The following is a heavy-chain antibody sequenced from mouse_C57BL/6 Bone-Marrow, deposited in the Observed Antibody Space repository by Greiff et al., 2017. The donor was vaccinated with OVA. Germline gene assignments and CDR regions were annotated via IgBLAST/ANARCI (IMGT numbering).Heavy chain of an antibody. CDR3: ARRKILGGNYDY. Sequence: EVQLQQSGPVLVKPGASVKMSCKASGYTFTDYYMNWVKQSHGKSLEWIGVINPYNGGTSSNQKFKGKATLTVDKSSSTAYMELNSLTSEDSAVYYCARRKILGGNYDYWGQGTTLTVSS. D-gene: IGHD1-1*02. CDR2: INPYNGGT. CDR1: GYTFTDYY. J-gene: IGHJ2*01. V-gene: IGHV1-19*01.